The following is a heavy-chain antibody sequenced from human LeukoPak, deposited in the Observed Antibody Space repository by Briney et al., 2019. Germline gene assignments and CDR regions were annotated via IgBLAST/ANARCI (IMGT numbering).Heavy chain of an antibody. CDR3: ARRGGTWWLDY. CDR1: GYSFTSYW. J-gene: IGHJ4*02. Sequence: GESLKISCKGSGYSFTSYWIGWVRQVPGKGLEWMGIIYPGDSDIKYSPSFQGQVTISVDKSISTAYLQWSSLKASDTAMYYCARRGGTWWLDYWGQGTLVTVSS. D-gene: IGHD2-8*02. V-gene: IGHV5-51*01. CDR2: IYPGDSDI.